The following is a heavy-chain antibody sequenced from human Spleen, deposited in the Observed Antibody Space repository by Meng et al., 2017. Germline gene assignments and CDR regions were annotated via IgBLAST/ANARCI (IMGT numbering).Heavy chain of an antibody. CDR1: GFTVSSSQ. Sequence: LSLTCAASGFTVSSSQMSWVRQAPGKGLDWVSLIYSGGNTHYADSVKGRFTISRDNSKNTLYLQMNRLRAEDTAVYYCARGAYSYDSYWGQGTLVTVSS. CDR2: IYSGGNT. J-gene: IGHJ4*02. V-gene: IGHV3-66*02. D-gene: IGHD5-18*01. CDR3: ARGAYSYDSY.